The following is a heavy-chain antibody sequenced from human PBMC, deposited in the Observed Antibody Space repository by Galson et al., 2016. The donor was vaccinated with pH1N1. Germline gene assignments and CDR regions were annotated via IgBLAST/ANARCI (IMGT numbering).Heavy chain of an antibody. CDR2: VNPGGSTI. D-gene: IGHD4-17*01. CDR3: AGQYDFGDYRGDAFDI. V-gene: IGHV5-51*03. CDR1: GYIFTSQW. J-gene: IGHJ3*02. Sequence: QSGAEVKKPGESLKISCKASGYIFTSQWIAWVRQVPGKGLEWVGVVNPGGSTIRYSPSFQGQVTISSDKSISTAYLQWISLKASDTATYYCAGQYDFGDYRGDAFDIWGQGTMVIVSS.